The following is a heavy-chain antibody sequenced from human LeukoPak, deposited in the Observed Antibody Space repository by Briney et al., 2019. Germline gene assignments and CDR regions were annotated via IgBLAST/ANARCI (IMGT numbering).Heavy chain of an antibody. CDR3: ARAGRTGTTIEY. D-gene: IGHD1-1*01. V-gene: IGHV4-59*01. Sequence: SETLSLTCTVSGGSISSYYWSWIRQPPGKGLEWIGYIHYTGSTNYNPSLKSRVTISEDTSKNQFSLKLSSVTAADTAVYYCARAGRTGTTIEYWGRGTLVTVSS. J-gene: IGHJ4*02. CDR1: GGSISSYY. CDR2: IHYTGST.